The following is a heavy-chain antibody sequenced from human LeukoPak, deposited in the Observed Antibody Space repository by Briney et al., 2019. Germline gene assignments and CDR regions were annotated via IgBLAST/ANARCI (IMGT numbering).Heavy chain of an antibody. CDR1: GFTVSSNY. Sequence: GGSLRLSCAASGFTVSSNYMSWVRQASGKGLEWVSVIYSGGSTYYADSVTGRFTISRDNSKNTLCLQMNSLRAEDTAVYYCARVRSGWSLDYWGQGTLVAVSS. CDR3: ARVRSGWSLDY. CDR2: IYSGGST. D-gene: IGHD6-19*01. J-gene: IGHJ4*02. V-gene: IGHV3-66*01.